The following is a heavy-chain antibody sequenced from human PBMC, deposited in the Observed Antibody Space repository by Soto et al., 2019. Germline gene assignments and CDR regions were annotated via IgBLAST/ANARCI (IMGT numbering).Heavy chain of an antibody. CDR3: AHSRGYNGYEGPPLYEMDV. CDR1: GFSVKTSGVG. J-gene: IGHJ6*02. Sequence: GSGPTLVNPTQTLTLTCTCSGFSVKTSGVGVGWIRQPPGNTLEWLALIYWNDFKRYTPSLGSRLTITKDTSKNQVVLTVTNVDPADTAAYYCAHSRGYNGYEGPPLYEMDVWGQGTTVTVSS. D-gene: IGHD5-12*01. V-gene: IGHV2-5*01. CDR2: IYWNDFK.